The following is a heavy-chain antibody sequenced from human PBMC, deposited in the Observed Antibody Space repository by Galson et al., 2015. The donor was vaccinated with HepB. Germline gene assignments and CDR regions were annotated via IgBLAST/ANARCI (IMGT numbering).Heavy chain of an antibody. D-gene: IGHD3-16*01. Sequence: SLRLSCAASGFPFNTYTMNWVRQAPGKGLEWISFVSSSSSPIYYADSVKGRFTVSRDNAENSLFLQMTSLRDEDTAVCYCARALGGTIRNGMDVWGPGTTVTVSS. CDR2: VSSSSSPI. J-gene: IGHJ6*02. CDR1: GFPFNTYT. V-gene: IGHV3-48*02. CDR3: ARALGGTIRNGMDV.